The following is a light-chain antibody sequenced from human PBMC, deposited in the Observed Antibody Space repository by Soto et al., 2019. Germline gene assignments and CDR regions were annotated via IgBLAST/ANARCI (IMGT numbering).Light chain of an antibody. CDR3: QQYNSYWT. CDR2: KAS. J-gene: IGKJ1*01. Sequence: DIQMTQSPSTLSASVGDRVTITCRASQNIRSRLAWFQQKPGKAPKLLIYKASSLESGVPSRFSGSGSGTEFTLTISSLQPDDVATYYCQQYNSYWTFGQGTKV. CDR1: QNIRSR. V-gene: IGKV1-5*03.